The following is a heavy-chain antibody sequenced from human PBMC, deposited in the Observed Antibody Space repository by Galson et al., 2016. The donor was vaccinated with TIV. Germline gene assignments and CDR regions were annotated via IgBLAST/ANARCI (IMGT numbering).Heavy chain of an antibody. J-gene: IGHJ5*01. CDR1: GGSVSSGTYH. CDR3: ARARSGWFDS. Sequence: SLTCTVSGGSVSSGTYHWSWIRQPAGKGLEWVGRFSTSGNTNYSPSLKSRVTILVDTSKNQFSLKLSSVTAADTAVYYCARARSGWFDSWGQGTLVTVSS. CDR2: FSTSGNT. V-gene: IGHV4-61*02. D-gene: IGHD6-19*01.